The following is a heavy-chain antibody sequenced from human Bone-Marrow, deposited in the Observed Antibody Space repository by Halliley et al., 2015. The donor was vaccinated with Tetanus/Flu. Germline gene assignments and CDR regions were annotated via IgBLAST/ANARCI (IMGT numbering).Heavy chain of an antibody. V-gene: IGHV4-31*03. CDR1: SDSISDGGLY. J-gene: IGHJ5*02. Sequence: TLSLTCTVSSDSISDGGLYWAWIRQHPGKGLEWIGYVHPSGNTYYNPSLKSRLSMSLDTSQNQFSLKVHSVTPADTAMYYCARVITGTHFDAWGQGLLVTVSS. CDR2: VHPSGNT. CDR3: ARVITGTHFDA. D-gene: IGHD1-1*01.